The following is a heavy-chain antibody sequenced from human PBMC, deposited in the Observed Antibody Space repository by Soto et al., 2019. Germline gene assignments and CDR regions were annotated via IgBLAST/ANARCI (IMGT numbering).Heavy chain of an antibody. Sequence: SETLSLTCTVSGGSISSSSYYWGWIRQPPGKGLEWIGSIYYSGSTYYNPSLKSRVTISVDTSKNQFSLKLSSVTAADTAVYYCASQEQITMVRGVIINPTGLYYYYMDVWGKGTTVTVSS. D-gene: IGHD3-10*01. CDR2: IYYSGST. CDR1: GGSISSSSYY. V-gene: IGHV4-39*01. J-gene: IGHJ6*03. CDR3: ASQEQITMVRGVIINPTGLYYYYMDV.